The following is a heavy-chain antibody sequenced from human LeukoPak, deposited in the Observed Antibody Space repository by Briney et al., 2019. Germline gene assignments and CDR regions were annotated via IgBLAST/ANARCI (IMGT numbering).Heavy chain of an antibody. CDR1: GFTFSSYS. V-gene: IGHV3-21*01. D-gene: IGHD2/OR15-2a*01. CDR2: ISSSSSYI. Sequence: PGGSLRLSCAASGFTFSSYSMNWVRQAPGKGLEWVSSISSSSSYIYYADSVKGRFTISRDNAKNPLYLQMNSLRAEDTAVYYCAREERRYYFDYWGQGTLVTVSS. CDR3: AREERRYYFDY. J-gene: IGHJ4*02.